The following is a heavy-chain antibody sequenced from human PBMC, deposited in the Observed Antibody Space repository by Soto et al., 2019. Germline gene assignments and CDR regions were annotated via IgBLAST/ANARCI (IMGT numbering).Heavy chain of an antibody. CDR1: GYSFTSYW. V-gene: IGHV5-51*01. CDR2: IYPSDSDT. J-gene: IGHJ4*02. D-gene: IGHD3-3*01. CDR3: ARGGVSTRTFDY. Sequence: RGESLKISCKGSGYSFTSYWIGWVRQMPGKGLELMGIIYPSDSDTRYRPSFQGQVTISADKSISSAYLQWSSLRASDTAMYYCARGGVSTRTFDYWGQGTPGTVS.